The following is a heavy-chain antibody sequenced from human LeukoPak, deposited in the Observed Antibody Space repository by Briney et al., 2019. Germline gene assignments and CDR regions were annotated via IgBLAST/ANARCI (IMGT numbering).Heavy chain of an antibody. CDR1: GYTFTAYY. Sequence: ASVKVSCKASGYTFTAYYMHWVRQAPGQGLEWIGWTNPNSGGTNSSQKFQDRVTLTRDTSISTAYMELGSLRSDDTAIYYCARAYGSGSSYHPDYWGQGTLVTVSS. V-gene: IGHV1-2*02. J-gene: IGHJ4*02. CDR3: ARAYGSGSSYHPDY. CDR2: TNPNSGGT. D-gene: IGHD3-10*01.